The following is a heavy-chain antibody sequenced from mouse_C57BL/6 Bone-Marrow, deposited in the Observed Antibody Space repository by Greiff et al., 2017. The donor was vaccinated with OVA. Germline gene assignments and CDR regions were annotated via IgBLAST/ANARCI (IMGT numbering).Heavy chain of an antibody. D-gene: IGHD1-1*01. Sequence: EVQLQQSGPVLVKPGASVKMSCKASGYTFTDYYMNWVKQSHGKSLEWIGVINPYNGGTSYNQKFKGKATLTVDKSSSTAYMELNSLTSEDSAVYYCARGSSYGWFAYWGQGTLVTVSA. CDR2: INPYNGGT. CDR1: GYTFTDYY. J-gene: IGHJ3*01. CDR3: ARGSSYGWFAY. V-gene: IGHV1-19*01.